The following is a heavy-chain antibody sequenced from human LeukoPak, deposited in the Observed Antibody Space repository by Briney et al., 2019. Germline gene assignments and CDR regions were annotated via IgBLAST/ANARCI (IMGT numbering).Heavy chain of an antibody. D-gene: IGHD1-14*01. J-gene: IGHJ4*01. V-gene: IGHV3-64D*06. CDR3: VSPVFINF. CDR2: IGSDGDGT. CDR1: GFPFSTLG. Sequence: GGSLRLSCSASGFPFSTLGMHWVRKAPGKGLEHVSTIGSDGDGTYYADSVKDRFIISRDNSKNAVYLQMSSLRPEDTAVYYCVSPVFINFWGQGTLVTVSS.